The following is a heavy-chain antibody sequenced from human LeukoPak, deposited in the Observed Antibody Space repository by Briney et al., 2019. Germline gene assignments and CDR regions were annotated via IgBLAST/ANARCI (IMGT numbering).Heavy chain of an antibody. CDR2: INPNSGGT. J-gene: IGHJ4*02. CDR3: ARDLEYSSSSEEY. V-gene: IGHV1-2*02. Sequence: ASVKVSCKASGYTFTGYYMHWVRQAPGQGLEWMGWINPNSGGTNYAQKFQGRVTMTRDTSISTAYMELSRLRSDDTAVYYCARDLEYSSSSEEYWGQGTLVTVSS. CDR1: GYTFTGYY. D-gene: IGHD6-6*01.